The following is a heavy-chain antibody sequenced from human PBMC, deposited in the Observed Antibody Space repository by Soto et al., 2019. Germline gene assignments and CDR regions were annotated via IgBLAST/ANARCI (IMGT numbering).Heavy chain of an antibody. CDR1: GYTFTNYA. J-gene: IGHJ6*03. CDR2: INAGNGNT. V-gene: IGHV1-3*01. Sequence: QVQLVQSGAEVEKPGASVKVSCKASGYTFTNYAVHWVRQAPGQRLEWMGWINAGNGNTRYSQKFQGRVTITRDTPARTVYMELSSLRSEDTAVYYCARGHLAVVPVASWFYYMDVWGKVTTVTVSS. D-gene: IGHD2-2*01. CDR3: ARGHLAVVPVASWFYYMDV.